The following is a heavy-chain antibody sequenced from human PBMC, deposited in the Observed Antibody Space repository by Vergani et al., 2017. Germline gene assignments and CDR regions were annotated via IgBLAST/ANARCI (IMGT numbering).Heavy chain of an antibody. J-gene: IGHJ5*02. D-gene: IGHD3-3*01. CDR3: AKTHDFSSLYSSCNWFDP. V-gene: IGHV5-51*03. CDR2: IYAGDSDV. Sequence: EVQLVQSGAEVKKPGESLKISCQGSGYSITNYWIAWVRQRPGKGLEWMGIIYAGDSDVRYSPSFQGQVTMSVDKSLSTDYLQWSSLKTSDTATYYCAKTHDFSSLYSSCNWFDPWGQGTQVAVSS. CDR1: GYSITNYW.